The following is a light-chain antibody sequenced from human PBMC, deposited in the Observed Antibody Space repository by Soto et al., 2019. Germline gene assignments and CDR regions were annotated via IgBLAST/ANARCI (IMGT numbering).Light chain of an antibody. Sequence: DIQLTQSPSFLSASVGDRVTITCRASQGISSYLAWYQQEPGKAPRLLIYAASTLQSEVPSRFSGSGSGTEFTLTISSLQPEDFATYYCQQVNNYPLTFGQGTRLEIK. V-gene: IGKV1-9*01. J-gene: IGKJ5*01. CDR1: QGISSY. CDR3: QQVNNYPLT. CDR2: AAS.